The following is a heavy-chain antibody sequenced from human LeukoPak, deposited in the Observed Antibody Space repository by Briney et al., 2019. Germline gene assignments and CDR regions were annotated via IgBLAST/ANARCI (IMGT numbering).Heavy chain of an antibody. CDR3: ARDPSNSSGWKTFFDY. CDR2: INPSGGST. J-gene: IGHJ4*02. Sequence: ASVKVSCKASGYTFTSYYMHWVRQAPGQGLEWMGIINPSGGSTSYAQKLQGRITMTTDTSTSTAYMELRSLRSDDTAVYYCARDPSNSSGWKTFFDYWGQGTLVTVSS. D-gene: IGHD6-19*01. V-gene: IGHV1-46*01. CDR1: GYTFTSYY.